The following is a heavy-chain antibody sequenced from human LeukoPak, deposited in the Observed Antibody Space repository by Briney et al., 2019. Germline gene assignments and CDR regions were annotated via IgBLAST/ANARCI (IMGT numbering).Heavy chain of an antibody. D-gene: IGHD3-9*01. CDR1: GCTFTSYY. CDR2: INPSGGST. CDR3: ASGRYFDWSPGPSGQFQH. J-gene: IGHJ1*01. Sequence: ASVKVSCKASGCTFTSYYMHWVRQAPGQGLEWMGIINPSGGSTSYAQKFQGRVTMTRDTSTSTVYMELSSLRSEDTAVYYCASGRYFDWSPGPSGQFQHWGQGTLVTVSS. V-gene: IGHV1-46*01.